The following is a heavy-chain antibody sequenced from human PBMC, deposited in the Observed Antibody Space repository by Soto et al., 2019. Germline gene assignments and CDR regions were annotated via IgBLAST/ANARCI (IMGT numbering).Heavy chain of an antibody. CDR1: GFSFGSYW. CDR3: ARDEGCGGGSCYSIWRY. D-gene: IGHD2-15*01. V-gene: IGHV3-7*01. Sequence: VQLVESGGGLVQPGGSLRLSCAASGFSFGSYWISWVRQAPGKGLEWVANIKEDGSEKYYVDSVKGRFTISRDNAKNSMYRQMNSLRAEDTAVYYCARDEGCGGGSCYSIWRYWGQGTLVTVSP. J-gene: IGHJ4*02. CDR2: IKEDGSEK.